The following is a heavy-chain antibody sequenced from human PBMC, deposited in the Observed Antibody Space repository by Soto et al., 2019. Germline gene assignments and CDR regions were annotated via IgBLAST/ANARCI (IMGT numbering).Heavy chain of an antibody. D-gene: IGHD6-19*01. CDR3: VKDTHYQWLVSLFEY. V-gene: IGHV3-9*01. Sequence: EVQLVESGGGSVQPGRSLRLSCVASGFNFESYAMPWVRQGPGKGLEWVSGISWNSGSIGYEDSVKGRFTISRDNAQTSLSLEMHILRVEDTAFYYCVKDTHYQWLVSLFEYWGPGALVTVSS. CDR1: GFNFESYA. J-gene: IGHJ4*02. CDR2: ISWNSGSI.